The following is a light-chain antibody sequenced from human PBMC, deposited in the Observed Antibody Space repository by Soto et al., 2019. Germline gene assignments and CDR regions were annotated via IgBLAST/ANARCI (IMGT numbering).Light chain of an antibody. J-gene: IGKJ2*01. Sequence: DIQMTQSPSSLSASVGDRVTITCRSSQSISSYLNWYQQKPGKAPKLLIYAASSLQSGVPSRFSGSGSGTDFTLTISSLQPEDFATYYCQQSYSTPYTVGQVTKV. CDR3: QQSYSTPYT. CDR2: AAS. V-gene: IGKV1-39*01. CDR1: QSISSY.